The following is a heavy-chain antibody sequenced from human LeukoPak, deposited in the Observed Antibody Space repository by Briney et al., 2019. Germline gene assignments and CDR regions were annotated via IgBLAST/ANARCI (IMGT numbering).Heavy chain of an antibody. CDR1: GFTFDDYG. CDR3: ARAKPKNMVRGLIMRRESRYYFDY. V-gene: IGHV3-53*01. Sequence: GGSLRLSCAASGFTFDDYGMSWVRQAPGKGLEWVSVIYSGGSTYYADSVKGRFTISRDNSKSTLYIQMNSLRAEDTAVYYCARAKPKNMVRGLIMRRESRYYFDYWGQGTLVTVSS. D-gene: IGHD3-10*01. CDR2: IYSGGST. J-gene: IGHJ4*02.